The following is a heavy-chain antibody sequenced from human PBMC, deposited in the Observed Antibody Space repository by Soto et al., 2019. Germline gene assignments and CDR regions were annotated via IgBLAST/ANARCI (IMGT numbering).Heavy chain of an antibody. V-gene: IGHV1-69*13. Sequence: SVKVSCKASGGTFSSYASSWVRQAPGQGLEWMGGIIPIFGTANYAQKFQGRVTITADESTSTAYMELSSLRSEDTAVYYCARGPYDILTGYWRDKDYFVYWGQGTLVTVSS. CDR2: IIPIFGTA. CDR3: ARGPYDILTGYWRDKDYFVY. D-gene: IGHD3-9*01. CDR1: GGTFSSYA. J-gene: IGHJ4*02.